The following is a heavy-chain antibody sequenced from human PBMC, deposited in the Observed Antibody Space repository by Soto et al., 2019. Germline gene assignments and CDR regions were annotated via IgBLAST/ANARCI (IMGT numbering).Heavy chain of an antibody. D-gene: IGHD5-18*01. V-gene: IGHV1-8*01. Sequence: GASVKVSCKASGYTFTSYDINWVRQATGQGLEWMGWMNPNSGNTGYAQKFQGRVTMTRNTSISTAYMELSSLRSEDTAVYYCARVPDTAMVTGDYGMDVWGQGTTVTV. CDR3: ARVPDTAMVTGDYGMDV. CDR1: GYTFTSYD. CDR2: MNPNSGNT. J-gene: IGHJ6*02.